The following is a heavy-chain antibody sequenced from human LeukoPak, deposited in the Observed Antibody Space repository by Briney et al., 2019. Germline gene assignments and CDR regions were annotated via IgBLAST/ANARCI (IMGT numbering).Heavy chain of an antibody. CDR1: GFIFSGYG. Sequence: GRSLRLSCAASGFIFSGYGMHWVRQAPGKGLEWVAVISYDGSNKYYADSVKGRFTTSRDNSKNTLYLQMNSLRAEDTAVYYCAKDAGLLLRYYYYGMDVWGKGTTVTVSS. V-gene: IGHV3-30*18. CDR2: ISYDGSNK. CDR3: AKDAGLLLRYYYYGMDV. J-gene: IGHJ6*04. D-gene: IGHD2-15*01.